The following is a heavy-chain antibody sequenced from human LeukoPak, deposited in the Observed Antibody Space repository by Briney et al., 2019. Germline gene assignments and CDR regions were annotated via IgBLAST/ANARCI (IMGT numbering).Heavy chain of an antibody. CDR3: ARVKGYGGMRGAFDI. J-gene: IGHJ3*02. V-gene: IGHV1-46*01. D-gene: IGHD4-23*01. CDR1: GYTFTSDY. Sequence: ASVKVSRKASGYTFTSDYMHWVRQAPGQGLEWMGIINPSGGSTSYAKKFQGRVTMTRDTSTSTVYMELSSLRSEDTAVYYCARVKGYGGMRGAFDIWGQGTMVTVSS. CDR2: INPSGGST.